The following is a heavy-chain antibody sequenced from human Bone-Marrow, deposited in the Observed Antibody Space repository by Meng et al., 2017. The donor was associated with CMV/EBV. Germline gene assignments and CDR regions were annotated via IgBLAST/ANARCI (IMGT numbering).Heavy chain of an antibody. J-gene: IGHJ4*02. V-gene: IGHV3-23*03. Sequence: GGSLRLSCAASGFTFSSYAMSWVRQAPGKGLEWVSVIYSGGSSTYYADSVKGRFTISRDNSKNTLYLQMNSLRAEDTAVYYCARGVAGSGYFDYWGQGTLVTVSS. CDR3: ARGVAGSGYFDY. CDR1: GFTFSSYA. D-gene: IGHD3-22*01. CDR2: IYSGGSST.